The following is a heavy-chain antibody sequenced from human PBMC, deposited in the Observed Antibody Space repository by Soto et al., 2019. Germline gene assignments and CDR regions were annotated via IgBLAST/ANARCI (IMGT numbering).Heavy chain of an antibody. CDR2: IYYSGTA. CDR3: ARGYSTSWYYFDY. Sequence: SETLSLTCIVSGGSISTYYWSWIRQPPGKGLEWIGYIYYSGTANYHPSLKSRVTLSVDTSKNQFALKLSSVTAADTAVYYCARGYSTSWYYFDYWGQGTLVTVSS. J-gene: IGHJ4*02. CDR1: GGSISTYY. V-gene: IGHV4-59*01. D-gene: IGHD6-13*01.